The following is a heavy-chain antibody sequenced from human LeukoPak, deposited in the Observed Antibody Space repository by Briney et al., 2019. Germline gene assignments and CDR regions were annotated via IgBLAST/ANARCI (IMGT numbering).Heavy chain of an antibody. D-gene: IGHD1-26*01. CDR1: GFTFNGYW. V-gene: IGHV3-23*01. Sequence: PGGSLRLSCAASGFTFNGYWMNWVRQAPGKGLEWVSAISGSGGSTYYADSVKGRFTISRDNSKNTLYLQMNSLRAEDTAVYYCAKVAGLYSGSYFGAFDIWGQGTMVTVSS. CDR3: AKVAGLYSGSYFGAFDI. CDR2: ISGSGGST. J-gene: IGHJ3*02.